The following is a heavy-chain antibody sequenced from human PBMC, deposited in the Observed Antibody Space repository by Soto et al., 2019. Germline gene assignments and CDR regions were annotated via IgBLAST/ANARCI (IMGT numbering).Heavy chain of an antibody. CDR1: GFTFSSYS. V-gene: IGHV3-23*01. Sequence: LRLSCAASGFTFSSYSMTWVRQAPGKGLEWVAHITASGGTTYYADSVKGRFTISRDTSKNTVFLQMNSLRDEDTAVYYCVKPPVITASYYYYDMDVCGQGTTVTVSS. D-gene: IGHD4-4*01. J-gene: IGHJ6*02. CDR3: VKPPVITASYYYYDMDV. CDR2: ITASGGTT.